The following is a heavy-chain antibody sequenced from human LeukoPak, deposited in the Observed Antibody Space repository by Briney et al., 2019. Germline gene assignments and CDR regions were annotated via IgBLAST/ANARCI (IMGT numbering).Heavy chain of an antibody. V-gene: IGHV3-21*06. CDR1: GFSFSTYW. CDR3: ASGVSSTSCYVDY. D-gene: IGHD2-2*01. Sequence: GGSLRLSCAASGFSFSTYWMSWFRQAPGKGLEWVSFISGSGSSMNYADSVKGRLTISRDNAKNSLTLQMNSLIAEDTAVYYCASGVSSTSCYVDYWGQGTLVTVSS. CDR2: ISGSGSSM. J-gene: IGHJ4*02.